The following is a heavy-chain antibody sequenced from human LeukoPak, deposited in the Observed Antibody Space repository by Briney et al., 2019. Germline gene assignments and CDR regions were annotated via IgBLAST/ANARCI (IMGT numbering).Heavy chain of an antibody. D-gene: IGHD6-13*01. CDR3: ARDLEEWGRGSSWYGPSFSVGY. J-gene: IGHJ4*02. Sequence: ASVKVSCKASGYAFTSYDINWVRQATGQGLEWMGWMNPNSGNTGYAQKFQGWVTMTRDTSISTAYMELSRLRSDDTAVYYCARDLEEWGRGSSWYGPSFSVGYWGQGTLVTVSS. V-gene: IGHV1-8*02. CDR2: MNPNSGNT. CDR1: GYAFTSYD.